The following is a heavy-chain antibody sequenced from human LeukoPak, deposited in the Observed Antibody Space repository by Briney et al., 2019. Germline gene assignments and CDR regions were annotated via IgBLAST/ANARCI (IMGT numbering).Heavy chain of an antibody. Sequence: GGSLRLSCVASGFTFSTYAMHWVRQGPGKGLEWVAVTSYDGKNKYFADSVKGRFTISRDNPKNTLYLQMNSLRTEDTAVYYCARDVTRYCSSISCLYYFDYWGQGTLVTVSS. CDR2: TSYDGKNK. J-gene: IGHJ4*02. CDR1: GFTFSTYA. D-gene: IGHD2-2*01. V-gene: IGHV3-30*04. CDR3: ARDVTRYCSSISCLYYFDY.